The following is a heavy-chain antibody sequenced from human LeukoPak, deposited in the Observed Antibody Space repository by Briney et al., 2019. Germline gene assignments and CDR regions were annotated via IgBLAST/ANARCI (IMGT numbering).Heavy chain of an antibody. CDR1: GYSFTSYW. V-gene: IGHV5-51*01. Sequence: GESLEISCKGFGYSFTSYWIGWVRQMPGKGLEWMGIIYPGDSDTRYSPSFQGQVTISADKSISTAYLQWSSLKASDTAMYYCARQPGRLNTYPDYWGQGTLVTAS. D-gene: IGHD4/OR15-4a*01. CDR2: IYPGDSDT. CDR3: ARQPGRLNTYPDY. J-gene: IGHJ4*02.